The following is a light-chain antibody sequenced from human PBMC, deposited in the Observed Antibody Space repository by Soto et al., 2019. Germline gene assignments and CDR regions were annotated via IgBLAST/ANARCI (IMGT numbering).Light chain of an antibody. CDR3: GTWDSSLSAVV. CDR1: SSNIGNNY. Sequence: QSALTQPPSVSAAPGQKVTISCSGSSSNIGNNYVSWYQQLPGTAPKLLIYDNNKRPSGIPDRFSGSKSGTSATLSITGLQTGDEADYYCGTWDSSLSAVVFGGGTKVTVL. J-gene: IGLJ2*01. V-gene: IGLV1-51*01. CDR2: DNN.